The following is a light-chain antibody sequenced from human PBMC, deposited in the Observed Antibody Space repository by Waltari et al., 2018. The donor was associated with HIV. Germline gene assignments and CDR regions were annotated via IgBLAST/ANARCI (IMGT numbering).Light chain of an antibody. CDR1: SSNIGSNT. CDR2: SNV. Sequence: QSVLTQPPSASGTPGQRVTISCSGSSSNIGSNTVNWYQQLPGMAPKLLIHSNVQRPSGVPDRFSGSTSDTSASLAISGLQSEDEGAYYCAVWDDSLNGPLFGGGTKLTVL. CDR3: AVWDDSLNGPL. J-gene: IGLJ2*01. V-gene: IGLV1-44*01.